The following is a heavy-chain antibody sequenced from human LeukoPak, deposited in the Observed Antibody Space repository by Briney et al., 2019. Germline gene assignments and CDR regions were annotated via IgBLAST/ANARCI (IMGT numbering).Heavy chain of an antibody. CDR2: ISSSSSYI. CDR1: GFTFSSYS. D-gene: IGHD5-12*01. CDR3: ARESMVATFDY. Sequence: PGGSLRLSCAASGFTFSSYSMNWVRQAPGKGLEWVSSISSSSSYINYADSVKGRCTITTDNAKNSLYLQMNSLRAEDTAIYYCARESMVATFDYWGQGTLVTVSS. J-gene: IGHJ4*02. V-gene: IGHV3-21*01.